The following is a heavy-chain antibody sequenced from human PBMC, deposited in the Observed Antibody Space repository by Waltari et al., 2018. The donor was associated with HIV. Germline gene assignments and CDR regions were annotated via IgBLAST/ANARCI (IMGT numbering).Heavy chain of an antibody. CDR1: GFEFQQYA. V-gene: IGHV3-49*03. Sequence: EESGGGIVPPGRSLRLTCLPSGFEFQQYALSWIHQPPEKAPGGVGFSGSEGYGGTEDDAAAAGGRFIISRDDSQRVVFVDITNVKTEDTGVYYCVRDSLPKCAAGSCYRKWGQGTKVTVSS. CDR3: VRDSLPKCAAGSCYRK. D-gene: IGHD3-10*01. CDR2: SGSEGYGGTE. J-gene: IGHJ1*01.